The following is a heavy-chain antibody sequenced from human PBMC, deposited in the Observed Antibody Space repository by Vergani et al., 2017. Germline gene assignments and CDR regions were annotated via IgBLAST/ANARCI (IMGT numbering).Heavy chain of an antibody. Sequence: QVQLQESGPGLVKPSQTLSLTCTVSGASISDRTPYWSWIRQSAGKGLEWLGRIHSSGSTNYNPSLKSRVTISVDTSKNQFSLKLSSVTAADTAVYYCAREDPSVDYESTGYLHYWGQGTLVTVSS. CDR3: AREDPSVDYESTGYLHY. D-gene: IGHD3-22*01. V-gene: IGHV4-61*02. CDR2: IHSSGST. J-gene: IGHJ4*02. CDR1: GASISDRTPY.